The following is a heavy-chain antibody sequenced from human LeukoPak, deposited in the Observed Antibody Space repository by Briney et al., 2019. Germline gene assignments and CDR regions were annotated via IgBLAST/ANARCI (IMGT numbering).Heavy chain of an antibody. CDR2: ISSSSSYI. D-gene: IGHD5-12*01. Sequence: GGSLRLSCAASGFTFSGHNMNWVRQAPGKGLEWVSSISSSSSYIYYADSVKGRFTISRDNAKNSLYLQMNSLGAEDTAVYYCAREGATGGYYGMDVWGQGTTVTVSS. CDR1: GFTFSGHN. V-gene: IGHV3-21*01. J-gene: IGHJ6*02. CDR3: AREGATGGYYGMDV.